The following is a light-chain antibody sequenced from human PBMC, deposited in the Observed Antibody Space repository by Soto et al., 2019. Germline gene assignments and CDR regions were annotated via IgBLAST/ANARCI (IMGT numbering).Light chain of an antibody. CDR3: QQYGSSVT. V-gene: IGKV3-20*01. J-gene: IGKJ2*01. Sequence: EIVLTQSPGTLSLSPGERATLSCRASQSVSSSYLAWYQQKLGQAPRLLIYGASNRATGIPDRFSGSGSGTDFTLTISRLEPEDFAVYFCQQYGSSVTFGQGTKLEIK. CDR2: GAS. CDR1: QSVSSSY.